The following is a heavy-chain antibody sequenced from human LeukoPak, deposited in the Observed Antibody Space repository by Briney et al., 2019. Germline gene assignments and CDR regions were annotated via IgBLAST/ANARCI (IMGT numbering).Heavy chain of an antibody. V-gene: IGHV3-30*02. J-gene: IGHJ4*02. CDR2: IRYDGSNK. Sequence: GGSLRLSCAASGFTFSSYGMHWVRQAPGKGLEWVAFIRYDGSNKYYADSVKGRFTISRDNSKNTLYLQMNSLRAEDTAVYYCAKDHSSSCDFDYWGQGALSPSPQ. CDR3: AKDHSSSCDFDY. CDR1: GFTFSSYG. D-gene: IGHD6-6*01.